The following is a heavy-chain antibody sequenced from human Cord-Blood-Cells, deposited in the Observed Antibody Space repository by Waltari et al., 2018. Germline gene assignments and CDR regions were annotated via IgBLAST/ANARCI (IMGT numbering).Heavy chain of an antibody. CDR1: GGSISSYY. CDR3: ARVGSGYYTPFDY. D-gene: IGHD3-3*01. Sequence: QVQLQESGPGLVKPSETLSLTCTVSGGSISSYYWSWIRQPPGKGLEWIGYIYYSGNTNYTPTLKCRVTISVDTSKNQFSLKLSSVTAADTAVYYCARVGSGYYTPFDYWGQGTLVTVSS. V-gene: IGHV4-59*01. J-gene: IGHJ4*02. CDR2: IYYSGNT.